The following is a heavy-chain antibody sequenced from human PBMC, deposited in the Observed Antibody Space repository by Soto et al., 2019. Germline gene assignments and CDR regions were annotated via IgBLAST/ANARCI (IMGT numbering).Heavy chain of an antibody. Sequence: QVQLVQSGAEVKKPGASVRLSCKVSGKSFDNFAVHWVRQTPGQRPEWMGRINVGDDKTKYSEKLQGRVIVAYDTSATTAYMELRALSSEDTAVYYFARAKYDYIWGSYHPFDQWAQGAQVTVAS. D-gene: IGHD3-16*02. CDR1: GKSFDNFA. CDR3: ARAKYDYIWGSYHPFDQ. CDR2: INVGDDKT. J-gene: IGHJ4*02. V-gene: IGHV1-3*01.